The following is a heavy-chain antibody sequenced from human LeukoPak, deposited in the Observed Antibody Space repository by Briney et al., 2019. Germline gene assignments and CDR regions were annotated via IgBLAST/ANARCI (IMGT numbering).Heavy chain of an antibody. Sequence: GGSLRLSCAASGFTFSSYSMNWVRQAPGKGLEWVSSISSSSSYIYYADSVKGRFTISRDNAKNSLYLQMNSLRAEDTAVYYCARGGYYYDSSGYYHPAMGFDYWGQGTLVTVSS. CDR1: GFTFSSYS. CDR2: ISSSSSYI. CDR3: ARGGYYYDSSGYYHPAMGFDY. J-gene: IGHJ4*02. D-gene: IGHD3-22*01. V-gene: IGHV3-21*01.